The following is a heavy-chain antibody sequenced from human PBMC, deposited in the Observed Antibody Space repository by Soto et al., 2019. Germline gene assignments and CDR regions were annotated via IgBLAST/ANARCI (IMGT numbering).Heavy chain of an antibody. Sequence: PVGSLILSCASSVLTVSSYAMSWVRQAPGKWLEWVSAMSGSGGSTYYADSVQRRFTISRDKSKNTLYLQMNSLRAEDTPVYYCAKGGETRKFYYYYGIEVWGPGTTVNVS. CDR3: AKGGETRKFYYYYGIEV. D-gene: IGHD3-10*01. CDR1: VLTVSSYA. CDR2: MSGSGGST. J-gene: IGHJ6*01. V-gene: IGHV3-23*01.